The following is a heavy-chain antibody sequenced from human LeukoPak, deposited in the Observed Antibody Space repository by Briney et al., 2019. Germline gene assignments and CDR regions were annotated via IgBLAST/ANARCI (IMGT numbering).Heavy chain of an antibody. CDR3: AKVGYYGSGSKNYYYGMDV. Sequence: GRSLRLSCAASGFTFDDYAMHWVRQAPGKGLEWVSGISCNSGSIGYADSVKGRFTISRDNAKNSLYLQMNSLRAEDTALYYCAKVGYYGSGSKNYYYGMDVWGQGTTVTVSS. D-gene: IGHD3-10*01. V-gene: IGHV3-9*01. CDR1: GFTFDDYA. J-gene: IGHJ6*02. CDR2: ISCNSGSI.